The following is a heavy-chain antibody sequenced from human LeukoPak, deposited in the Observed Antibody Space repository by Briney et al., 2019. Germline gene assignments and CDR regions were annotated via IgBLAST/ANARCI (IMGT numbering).Heavy chain of an antibody. CDR1: GGTFSSYA. J-gene: IGHJ3*02. CDR3: ARAPLGYCSGGSCYSHAFDI. CDR2: IIPILGIA. V-gene: IGHV1-69*04. D-gene: IGHD2-15*01. Sequence: GASVKVSCKASGGTFSSYAISWVRQAPGQGLEWMGRIIPILGIANYAQKFQGRVTITADKSTSTAYMELSSLRSEDTAVYYCARAPLGYCSGGSCYSHAFDIWGQGTMVTVSS.